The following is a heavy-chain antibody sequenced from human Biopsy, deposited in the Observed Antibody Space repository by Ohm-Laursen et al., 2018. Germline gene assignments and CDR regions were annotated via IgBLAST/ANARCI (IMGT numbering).Heavy chain of an antibody. CDR3: AKCMTGGSNYYFHH. CDR1: GFIFSSYG. D-gene: IGHD2-8*01. Sequence: SLRLSCSAPGFIFSSYGMHWVRQAPGKGLEWVAAIWYDGSNKNYADSVKGRFTISRDNSKNTLYLQMNSLRGEDTAVYYCAKCMTGGSNYYFHHCGQGTLVTVSS. V-gene: IGHV3-33*06. CDR2: IWYDGSNK. J-gene: IGHJ4*02.